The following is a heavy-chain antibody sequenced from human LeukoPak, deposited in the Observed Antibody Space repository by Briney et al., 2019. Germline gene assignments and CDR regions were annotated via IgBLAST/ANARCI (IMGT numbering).Heavy chain of an antibody. V-gene: IGHV3-23*01. Sequence: PGGSLRLSCAASGFTFSSYAMSYVRQAPGKGLEWVSAISGSGAHTYYAHYVKCRFGISRDNSKNTLNLQMNSLRAEDTAVYYCAKSRADFWSSSDVWGKGTTVTVSS. J-gene: IGHJ6*04. CDR2: ISGSGAHT. CDR3: AKSRADFWSSSDV. CDR1: GFTFSSYA. D-gene: IGHD3-3*01.